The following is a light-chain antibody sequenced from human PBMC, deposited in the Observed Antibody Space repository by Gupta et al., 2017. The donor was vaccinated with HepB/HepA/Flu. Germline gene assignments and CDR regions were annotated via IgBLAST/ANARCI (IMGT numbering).Light chain of an antibody. CDR3: QQRNTCPIT. CDR1: QSINSF. V-gene: IGKV3-11*01. CDR2: DAS. Sequence: EIVLTQSPVTLSLSPGERATLSCRASQSINSFLAWYQQTPGQAPRLLIYDASNRATGIPARFSGSGSGTDFTLTISSLEPEDFAVYYCQQRNTCPITFGQGTQVEIK. J-gene: IGKJ5*01.